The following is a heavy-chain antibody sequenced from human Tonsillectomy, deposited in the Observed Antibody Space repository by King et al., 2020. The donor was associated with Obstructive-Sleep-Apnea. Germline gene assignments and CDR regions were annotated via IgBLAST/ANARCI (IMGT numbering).Heavy chain of an antibody. V-gene: IGHV3-9*01. Sequence: VQLVESGGGLVQPGRSLRLSCGASGCTFDDYAMHWVRQAPGKGLEWVSVIGWNSGSIAYADSVKGLFTISRDHAKNSRYLQMNNLRAEDTALYYCAKDLFYSGSGTYFDYWGQGTLVTVSS. J-gene: IGHJ4*02. CDR3: AKDLFYSGSGTYFDY. CDR1: GCTFDDYA. CDR2: IGWNSGSI. D-gene: IGHD3-10*01.